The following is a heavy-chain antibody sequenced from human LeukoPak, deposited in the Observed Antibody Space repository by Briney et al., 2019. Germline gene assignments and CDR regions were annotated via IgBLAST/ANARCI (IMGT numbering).Heavy chain of an antibody. CDR2: MNPNSGNT. CDR3: ARDVITMIVVVIGAFDI. V-gene: IGHV1-8*01. J-gene: IGHJ3*02. D-gene: IGHD3-22*01. Sequence: RASVKVSCKASGYTFTSYDINWVRQATGQGLEWMGWMNPNSGNTGYAQKFQGRVTMTRNTSISTAYMELSSLRSEDTAVYYCARDVITMIVVVIGAFDIWGQGTMVTVSS. CDR1: GYTFTSYD.